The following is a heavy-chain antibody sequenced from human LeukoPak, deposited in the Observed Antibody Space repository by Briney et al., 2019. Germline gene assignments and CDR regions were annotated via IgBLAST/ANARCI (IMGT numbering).Heavy chain of an antibody. CDR3: ARGPGPADDGGGYCFDY. D-gene: IGHD3-22*01. V-gene: IGHV1-2*02. Sequence: ASVKVSCKASGYTFTDYYLHWVRQAPGHGLEWMGWINPKTGVTKYAQNVQGRVTMTRDTSINTAYMEVSRLRSDDTAVFYCARGPGPADDGGGYCFDYWGQGTLVTVSS. CDR1: GYTFTDYY. J-gene: IGHJ4*02. CDR2: INPKTGVT.